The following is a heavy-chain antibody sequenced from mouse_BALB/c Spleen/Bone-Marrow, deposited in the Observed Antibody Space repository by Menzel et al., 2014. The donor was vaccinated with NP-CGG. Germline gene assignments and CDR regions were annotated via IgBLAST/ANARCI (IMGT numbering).Heavy chain of an antibody. D-gene: IGHD2-10*02. CDR2: IYPSDSYT. V-gene: IGHV1-69*02. CDR3: TRPYGNYYAMDY. J-gene: IGHJ4*01. CDR1: GYTFTSYW. Sequence: QVQLQQSGAELVRPGASVKVSCKASGYTFTSYWINWVKQRPGQGLEWIGNIYPSDSYTNYNQNFKDKATLTVDKSSSSAYMQLSSPTSEDSAVYYCTRPYGNYYAMDYWGQGTSVTVSS.